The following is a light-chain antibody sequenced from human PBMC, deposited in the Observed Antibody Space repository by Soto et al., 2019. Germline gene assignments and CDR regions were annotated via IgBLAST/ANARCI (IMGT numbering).Light chain of an antibody. J-gene: IGKJ1*01. CDR1: QGISSY. CDR2: AAS. V-gene: IGKV1-8*01. Sequence: AIRMTQSPSSLAATTGGRGTNTCRASQGISSYLAWYQQKPGKAPKLLIYAASTLQSEVPSRFSGSGSGTEFTLTISSLQPEDVATYYCLQHHSYPQTFGQGTTVDNK. CDR3: LQHHSYPQT.